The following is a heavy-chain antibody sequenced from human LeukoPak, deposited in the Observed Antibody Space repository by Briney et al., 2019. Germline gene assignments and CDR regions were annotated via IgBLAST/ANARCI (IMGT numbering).Heavy chain of an antibody. Sequence: VASVKVSCKASGYTFTSYYMHWVRQAPGQGLEWMGGIIPIFGTANYAQKFQGRVTITADESTSTAYMELSSLRSEDTAVYYCAAYYYDSSGHDYWGQGTLVTVSS. CDR2: IIPIFGTA. J-gene: IGHJ4*02. CDR3: AAYYYDSSGHDY. V-gene: IGHV1-69*13. D-gene: IGHD3-22*01. CDR1: GYTFTSYY.